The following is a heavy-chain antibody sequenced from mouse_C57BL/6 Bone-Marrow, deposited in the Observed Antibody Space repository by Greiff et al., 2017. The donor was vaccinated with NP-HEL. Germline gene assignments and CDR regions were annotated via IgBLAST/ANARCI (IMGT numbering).Heavy chain of an antibody. V-gene: IGHV1-42*01. CDR1: GYSFTGYY. Sequence: VQLQQSGPELVKPGASVKISCKASGYSFTGYYMNWVKQSPEKSLEWIGEINPSTGGTTYNQKFKAKATLTVDKSSSTAYMQLKSLTSEDSAVYYCARRGDGYFPYFDYWGQGTTLTVSS. CDR2: INPSTGGT. D-gene: IGHD2-3*01. J-gene: IGHJ2*01. CDR3: ARRGDGYFPYFDY.